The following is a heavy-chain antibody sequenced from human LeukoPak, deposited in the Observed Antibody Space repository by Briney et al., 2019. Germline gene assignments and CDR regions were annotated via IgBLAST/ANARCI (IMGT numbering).Heavy chain of an antibody. J-gene: IGHJ4*02. CDR1: GGSFSGYY. CDR2: INHSGST. Sequence: KPSETLSLTCAVYGGSFSGYYWSWIRQPPGKGLEWIGEINHSGSTNYNPSLKSRVTISVDTSKNQFALKLSSVTAADTAVYYCARGGRAFDYWGQGPLVTVSS. D-gene: IGHD3-10*01. V-gene: IGHV4-34*01. CDR3: ARGGRAFDY.